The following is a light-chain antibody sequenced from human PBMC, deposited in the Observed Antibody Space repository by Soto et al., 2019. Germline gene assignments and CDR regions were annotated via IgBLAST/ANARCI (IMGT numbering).Light chain of an antibody. J-gene: IGLJ2*01. V-gene: IGLV2-11*01. Sequence: QSALTQPRSVSGSPGQSVTISCTGTSSDVGDYNYVSWYQQHPGKAPKFIIYEVSKRPSGVPDRFSGSKSGNAASLTISGLQADDEADYYCCSYGGTYTVVFGGGTQLTVL. CDR1: SSDVGDYNY. CDR2: EVS. CDR3: CSYGGTYTVV.